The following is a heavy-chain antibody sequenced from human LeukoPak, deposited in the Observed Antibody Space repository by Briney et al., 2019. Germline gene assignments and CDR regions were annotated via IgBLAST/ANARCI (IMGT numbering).Heavy chain of an antibody. CDR2: IYTSGST. CDR3: ARARELLSWFDP. J-gene: IGHJ5*02. V-gene: IGHV4-61*02. Sequence: SETLSLTCTVSGGSISSGSYYWSWIRQPAGKGLEWIGRIYTSGSTNYNPSLKSRVTISVDTSKNQFSLKLTSVTVADTAVYYCARARELLSWFDPWGRGTLVTVSS. D-gene: IGHD1-26*01. CDR1: GGSISSGSYY.